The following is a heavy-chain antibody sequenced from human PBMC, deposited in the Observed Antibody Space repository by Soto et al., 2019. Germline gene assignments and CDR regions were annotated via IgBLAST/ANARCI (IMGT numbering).Heavy chain of an antibody. CDR2: VYQTGNT. D-gene: IGHD1-20*01. CDR1: GVSITPYY. CDR3: ASEQYNWKL. J-gene: IGHJ4*02. Sequence: QVQLQESGPGLVKPSETLSLTCTVSGVSITPYYWTWIRHPPGKGLEWIGYVYQTGNTYYNPSLKSRVINSLDTSKNQVSLRLKSVTASDTAVYYCASEQYNWKLWGQGTLVNVPA. V-gene: IGHV4-59*01.